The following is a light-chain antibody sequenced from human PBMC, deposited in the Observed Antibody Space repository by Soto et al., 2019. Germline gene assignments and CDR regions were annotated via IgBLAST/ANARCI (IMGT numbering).Light chain of an antibody. CDR2: DNN. CDR1: SSNIGAGYD. CDR3: QSYDSSLSSWV. Sequence: QSVLTQPPSVSGAPGQRVTISCTGSSSNIGAGYDVHWYQQLPGTAPKLLIYDNNNRPSGVPDRFSGSKSGTSASLAITGLQAEDEADYYCQSYDSSLSSWVFGGGTKSPS. J-gene: IGLJ3*02. V-gene: IGLV1-40*01.